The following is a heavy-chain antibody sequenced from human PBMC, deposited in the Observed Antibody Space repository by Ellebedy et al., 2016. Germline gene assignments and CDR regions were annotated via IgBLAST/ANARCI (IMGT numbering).Heavy chain of an antibody. D-gene: IGHD2-2*01. CDR1: GFTFSFYY. CDR3: ARDRLPSSYIGMDV. CDR2: IGGSGSPI. J-gene: IGHJ6*02. Sequence: GGSLRLSCAASGFTFSFYYMSWIRQAPGKGLEWISYIGGSGSPIYYADSVKGRFTISRDNAKSSLYLQMNSLRAEDTAVYYCARDRLPSSYIGMDVWGQGTTVTVSS. V-gene: IGHV3-11*01.